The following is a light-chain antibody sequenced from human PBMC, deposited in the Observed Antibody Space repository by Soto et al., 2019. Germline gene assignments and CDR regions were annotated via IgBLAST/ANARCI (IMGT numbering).Light chain of an antibody. Sequence: DIVMTQSPDSLAVSLCERATISCKSSQSVLYSSNNKNYLAWYQQKPGQPPKLLIYWASTRESGVPDRFSGSGSGTDLNLTISRLQAEDVAVYYCQKYYSTPWTCGQGTKVDIK. V-gene: IGKV4-1*01. CDR2: WAS. J-gene: IGKJ1*01. CDR1: QSVLYSSNNKNY. CDR3: QKYYSTPWT.